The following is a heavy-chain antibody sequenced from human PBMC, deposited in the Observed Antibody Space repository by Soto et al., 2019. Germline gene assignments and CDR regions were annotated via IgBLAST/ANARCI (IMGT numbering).Heavy chain of an antibody. J-gene: IGHJ6*02. CDR1: GYSFTSYW. Sequence: GESLKISCKGSGYSFTSYWIGWVRQMPGKGLEWMGIIYPGDSDTRYSPSFQGQVTISADKSISTAYLQWSSLKASDTAMYYCATALSSSGTGGYYYGMDVWGQGTTVTVS. CDR3: ATALSSSGTGGYYYGMDV. CDR2: IYPGDSDT. V-gene: IGHV5-51*01. D-gene: IGHD6-13*01.